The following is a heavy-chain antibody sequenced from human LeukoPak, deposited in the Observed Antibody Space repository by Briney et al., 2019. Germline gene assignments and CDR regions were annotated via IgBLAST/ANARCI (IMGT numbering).Heavy chain of an antibody. Sequence: SVKVSCKASGGTFSSYAISWVRQAPGQGIEWMGRIIPIFGTANYAQKFQGRVTITTDESTSTAYMELSSLRSEDTAVYYCASGSYRTYLGNWGQGTLVTVSS. CDR1: GGTFSSYA. CDR3: ASGSYRTYLGN. D-gene: IGHD1-26*01. J-gene: IGHJ4*02. CDR2: IIPIFGTA. V-gene: IGHV1-69*05.